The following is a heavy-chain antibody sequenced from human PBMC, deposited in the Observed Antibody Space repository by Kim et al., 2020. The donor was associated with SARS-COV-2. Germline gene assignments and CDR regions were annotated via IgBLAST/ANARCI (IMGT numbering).Heavy chain of an antibody. CDR1: GFTFSSYA. V-gene: IGHV3-23*01. CDR2: ISGSGGST. CDR3: AKDLPLLRYFDCPHDAFDI. J-gene: IGHJ3*02. D-gene: IGHD3-9*01. Sequence: GGSLRLSCAASGFTFSSYAMSWVRQAPGKGLEWVSAISGSGGSTYYADSVKGRFTISRDNSKNTRYLQMNSLRAEDTAVYYCAKDLPLLRYFDCPHDAFDIWGQGKMVTVSS.